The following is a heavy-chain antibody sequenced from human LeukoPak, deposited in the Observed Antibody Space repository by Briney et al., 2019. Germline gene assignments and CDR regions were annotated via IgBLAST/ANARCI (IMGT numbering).Heavy chain of an antibody. J-gene: IGHJ4*02. CDR3: ARDEGIASYFDY. D-gene: IGHD6-13*01. V-gene: IGHV3-33*07. CDR1: GFTFSRYG. Sequence: PGRSLRLSCAASGFTFSRYGMYWVRQAPGKGLEWMAVIWFDGSTKYYADSVKGRFTISRDNSKNTLYLQMNSLRDDDTAVYYCARDEGIASYFDYWGQGTLVTVSS. CDR2: IWFDGSTK.